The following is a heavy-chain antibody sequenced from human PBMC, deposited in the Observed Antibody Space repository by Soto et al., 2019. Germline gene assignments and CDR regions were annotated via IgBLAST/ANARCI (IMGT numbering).Heavy chain of an antibody. CDR1: GGSLSGATYS. J-gene: IGHJ4*02. Sequence: PSEPLSLTCGGYGGSLSGATYSWNWIRQPPGKGLEWIGYIFPSWTTYYNPSLKSRVTISIDVSKNQFSLSLRSLTAADTAVYYCARSREFDYWSQGTLVTVSS. CDR2: IFPSWTT. CDR3: ARSREFDY. V-gene: IGHV4-30-2*01.